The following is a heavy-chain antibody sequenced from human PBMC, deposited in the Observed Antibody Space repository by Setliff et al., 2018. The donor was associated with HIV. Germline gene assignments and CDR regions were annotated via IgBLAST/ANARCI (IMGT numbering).Heavy chain of an antibody. V-gene: IGHV1-3*04. CDR1: GYTFSQYA. J-gene: IGHJ6*02. D-gene: IGHD1-26*01. CDR3: ARVSGGRPGNYYYAMDV. CDR2: INTGNENT. Sequence: SVKVSCKASGYTFSQYALHWVRQAPGQRLVWMGWINTGNENTRYSQKFQGRVSIIRDTSANTAYMELTNLRSDDSAIYYCARVSGGRPGNYYYAMDVWGQGTTVTVSS.